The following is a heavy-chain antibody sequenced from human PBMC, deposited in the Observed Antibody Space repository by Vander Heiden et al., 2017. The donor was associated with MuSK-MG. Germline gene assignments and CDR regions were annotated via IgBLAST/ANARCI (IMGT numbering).Heavy chain of an antibody. CDR3: ASWGLESRHFDR. CDR2: IYPNVSP. Sequence: QVQLQESGPGLVKPSQTLSLTCTVSGGSVRSGRSYWSWIRQPAGKELEWSGRIYPNVSPNYNPSLKSRVTMSLDTSKNQFSLKLTSVTAADTAVYYCASWGLESRHFDRWGRGTLVTVSS. V-gene: IGHV4-61*02. J-gene: IGHJ2*01. CDR1: GGSVRSGRSY. D-gene: IGHD7-27*01.